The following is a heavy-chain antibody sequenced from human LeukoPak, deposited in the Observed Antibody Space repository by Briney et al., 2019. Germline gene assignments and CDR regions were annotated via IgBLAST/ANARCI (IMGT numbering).Heavy chain of an antibody. Sequence: SETLSLTCAVYGESFNSYYWSWLPQPPGGGLEWIGEIYESGTTEYNPSLKSRVTISMVPTKQQFSLSLSSAPAADTAVYYCARGARATGLGSWGLGTPVIVSS. CDR2: IYESGTT. D-gene: IGHD2-8*02. CDR3: ARGARATGLGS. J-gene: IGHJ4*02. CDR1: GESFNSYY. V-gene: IGHV4-34*01.